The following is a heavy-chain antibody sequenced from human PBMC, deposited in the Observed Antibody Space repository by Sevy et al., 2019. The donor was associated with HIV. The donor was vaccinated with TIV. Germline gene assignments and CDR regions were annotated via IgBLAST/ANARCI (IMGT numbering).Heavy chain of an antibody. Sequence: GGSLRLSCAASEFSFTTYTRSWVRQAPVKGLQWVSVIDNTGSVTYYADSVRGRFTISRDNSKNTLYLQANSLRIEDTAMYHCARVFNGHFDFWGQGTLVTVSS. J-gene: IGHJ4*02. CDR3: ARVFNGHFDF. CDR1: EFSFTTYT. D-gene: IGHD2-8*01. V-gene: IGHV3-23*05. CDR2: IDNTGSVT.